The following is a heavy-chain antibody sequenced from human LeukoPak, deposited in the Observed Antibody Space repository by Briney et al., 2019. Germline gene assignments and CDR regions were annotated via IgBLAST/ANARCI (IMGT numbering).Heavy chain of an antibody. CDR2: ISAYNGNT. Sequence: ASVKVSCKASGYTFTSYGISWVRQAPGQGLEWMGWISAYNGNTNYAQKLQGRVTMATDTSTSTAYMELRSLRSDDTAVYYCAREGIAARPGDYYYYYMDVWGKGTTVTVSS. J-gene: IGHJ6*03. CDR1: GYTFTSYG. D-gene: IGHD6-6*01. CDR3: AREGIAARPGDYYYYYMDV. V-gene: IGHV1-18*01.